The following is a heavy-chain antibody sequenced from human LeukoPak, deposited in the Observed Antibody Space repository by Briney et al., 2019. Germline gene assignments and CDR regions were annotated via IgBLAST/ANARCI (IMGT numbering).Heavy chain of an antibody. J-gene: IGHJ6*03. CDR3: ASLYYDILTGYRAYYTDV. V-gene: IGHV1-69*05. Sequence: SVKVSCKASGGTFSSYAISWVRQAPGQGLEWMGRIIPIFGTANYAQKFQGRVTITTDESTSTAYMELSSLRSEDTAVYYCASLYYDILTGYRAYYTDVWGKGTTVTVSS. CDR2: IIPIFGTA. CDR1: GGTFSSYA. D-gene: IGHD3-9*01.